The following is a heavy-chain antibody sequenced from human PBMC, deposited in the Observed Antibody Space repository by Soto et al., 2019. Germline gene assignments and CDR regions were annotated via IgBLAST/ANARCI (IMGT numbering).Heavy chain of an antibody. V-gene: IGHV3-23*01. Sequence: PVGSLRLSCAASGFTFSSYAMSWVRQAPGKGLEWVSAISGSGGSTYYADSVKGRFTISRDNSKNTLYLQMNSLRAEDTAVYYCAKKGAISTVGATLGVFDYWGQGTLVTVSS. D-gene: IGHD1-26*01. CDR3: AKKGAISTVGATLGVFDY. CDR2: ISGSGGST. CDR1: GFTFSSYA. J-gene: IGHJ4*02.